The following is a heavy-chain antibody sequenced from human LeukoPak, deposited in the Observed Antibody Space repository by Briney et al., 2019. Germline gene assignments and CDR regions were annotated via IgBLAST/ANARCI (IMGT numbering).Heavy chain of an antibody. D-gene: IGHD2-15*01. CDR2: IYHSGST. J-gene: IGHJ5*02. CDR3: ARHTYCSGGSCYFDP. V-gene: IGHV4-38-2*01. CDR1: GYSISSGYY. Sequence: PSETLSLTCAVSGYSISSGYYWGWIRQPPGKGLEWIGSIYHSGSTYYNPSPKSRVTISVDTSKNQFSLKLSSVTAADTAVYYCARHTYCSGGSCYFDPWGQGTLVTVSS.